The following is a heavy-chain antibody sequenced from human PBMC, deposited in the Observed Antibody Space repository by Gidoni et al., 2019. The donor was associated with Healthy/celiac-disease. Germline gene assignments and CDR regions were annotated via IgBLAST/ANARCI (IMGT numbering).Heavy chain of an antibody. CDR2: IRYDGSNK. CDR3: AKDAIRFLEWLLDY. J-gene: IGHJ4*02. CDR1: GFTFSSYG. D-gene: IGHD3-3*01. Sequence: QVQLVESGGGVVQPGGSLSLSCAASGFTFSSYGMHWVRQAPGKGLEWVAFIRYDGSNKYYADSVKGRFTISRDNSKNTLYLQMNSLRAEDTAVYYCAKDAIRFLEWLLDYWGQGTLVTVSS. V-gene: IGHV3-30*02.